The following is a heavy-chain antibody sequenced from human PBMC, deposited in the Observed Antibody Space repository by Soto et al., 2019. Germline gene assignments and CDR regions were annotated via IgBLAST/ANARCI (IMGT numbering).Heavy chain of an antibody. CDR2: ISGSGGST. V-gene: IGHV3-23*01. D-gene: IGHD6-13*01. CDR3: AKVGPLAYSSSWSNSFDY. CDR1: GFTFSSYA. Sequence: GGSLRLSCAASGFTFSSYAMSWVRQAPGKGLEWVSAISGSGGSTYYADSVKGRFTISRDNSKNTLYLQMNSLRAEDTAVYYCAKVGPLAYSSSWSNSFDYWGQGTLVTVSS. J-gene: IGHJ4*02.